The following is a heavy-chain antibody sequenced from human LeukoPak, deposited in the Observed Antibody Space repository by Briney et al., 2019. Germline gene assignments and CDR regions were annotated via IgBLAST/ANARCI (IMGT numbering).Heavy chain of an antibody. CDR1: GYTFSSYD. CDR2: MNPISGST. J-gene: IGHJ5*02. CDR3: ARVKRFPTVWFDP. Sequence: ASVKVSCKASGYTFSSYDINWVRQAAGQGLEWMGWMNPISGSTGYAQKFQGRVIMTRDTSITTAFMELSSLRSDDTAIYYCARVKRFPTVWFDPWGQGTLVTVSS. V-gene: IGHV1-8*01. D-gene: IGHD3-10*01.